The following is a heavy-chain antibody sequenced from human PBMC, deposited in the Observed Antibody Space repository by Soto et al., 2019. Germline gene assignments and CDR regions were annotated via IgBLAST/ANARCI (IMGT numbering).Heavy chain of an antibody. CDR2: ISSSSSYI. V-gene: IGHV3-21*01. CDR1: GFTFSSYS. Sequence: GGSLRLSCAASGFTFSSYSMNWVRQAPGKGLEWVSSISSSSSYIYYADSVKGRFTISRDNAKNSLYLQMNSLRAEDTAVYYCARGLTVADNWFDPWGQGTLVTVSS. J-gene: IGHJ5*02. D-gene: IGHD6-19*01. CDR3: ARGLTVADNWFDP.